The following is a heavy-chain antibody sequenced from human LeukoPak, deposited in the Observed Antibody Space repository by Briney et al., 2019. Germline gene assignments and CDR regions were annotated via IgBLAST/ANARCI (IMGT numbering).Heavy chain of an antibody. Sequence: ASVKVSCKASGYTFTGYYMHWVRQAPGQGLEWMGWINPNSGGTNYAQKFQGRVTMTRDTSISTAYMELSRLRSDDTAVYYCARPSRAGAFDAFDIRGQGTMVTVSS. CDR2: INPNSGGT. D-gene: IGHD6-19*01. CDR3: ARPSRAGAFDAFDI. J-gene: IGHJ3*02. V-gene: IGHV1-2*02. CDR1: GYTFTGYY.